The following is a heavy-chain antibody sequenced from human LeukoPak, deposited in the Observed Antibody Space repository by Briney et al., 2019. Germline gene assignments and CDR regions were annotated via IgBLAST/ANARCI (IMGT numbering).Heavy chain of an antibody. CDR1: GYSITTGHY. J-gene: IGHJ5*02. Sequence: SETLSLTCTVSGYSITTGHYWGWIRQPPGRGLEWIGSIYHGETTYYNPSLKSRVTISVDRSKNQFSLKLSSVTAADTAVYYCARDTSRVVIPSWGQGTLVTVSS. V-gene: IGHV4-38-2*02. D-gene: IGHD3-22*01. CDR3: ARDTSRVVIPS. CDR2: IYHGETT.